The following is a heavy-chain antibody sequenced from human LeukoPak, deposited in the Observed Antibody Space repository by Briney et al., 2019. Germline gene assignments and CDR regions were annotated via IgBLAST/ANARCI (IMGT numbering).Heavy chain of an antibody. V-gene: IGHV3-7*01. J-gene: IGHJ4*02. D-gene: IGHD3-3*01. CDR2: IKQDGSDK. CDR1: GFTFSNYW. CDR3: AGGGLWSGYYNFDY. Sequence: GGSLRLSCAASGFTFSNYWMSWVRQAPGEGLEWVANIKQDGSDKYYVDSVKGRFTISRDNAKNSLYLQMKSLRAEDTAVYYCAGGGLWSGYYNFDYWGQGALVTVSS.